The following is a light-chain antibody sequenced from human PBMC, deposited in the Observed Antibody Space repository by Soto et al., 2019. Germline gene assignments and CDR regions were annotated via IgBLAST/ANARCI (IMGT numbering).Light chain of an antibody. CDR3: SSYTRSSTLV. J-gene: IGLJ2*01. Sequence: QSALTQPASVSGSPGQSITISCTGTSSDVGGYNYVSWYQQYPGKAPKLMIYDVSDRPSGISNRFSGSKSGNTASLTISGLHAEDEADYYCSSYTRSSTLVFGGGTKLTVL. CDR2: DVS. V-gene: IGLV2-14*01. CDR1: SSDVGGYNY.